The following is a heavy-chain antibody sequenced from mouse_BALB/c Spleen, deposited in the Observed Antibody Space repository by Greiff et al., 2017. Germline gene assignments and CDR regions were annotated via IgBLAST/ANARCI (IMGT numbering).Heavy chain of an antibody. CDR3: ARYGYEDYYAMDY. D-gene: IGHD2-2*01. CDR1: GFNIKDTY. Sequence: VQLKQSGAELVKPGASVKLSCTASGFNIKDTYMHWVKQRPEQGLEWIGRIDPANGNTKYDPKFQGKATITADTSSNTAYLQLSSLTSEDTAVYYCARYGYEDYYAMDYWGQGTSVTVSS. CDR2: IDPANGNT. V-gene: IGHV14-3*02. J-gene: IGHJ4*01.